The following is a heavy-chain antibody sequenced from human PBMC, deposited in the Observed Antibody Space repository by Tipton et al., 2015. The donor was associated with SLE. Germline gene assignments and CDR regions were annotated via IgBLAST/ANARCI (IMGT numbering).Heavy chain of an antibody. CDR2: IYYSGST. CDR3: VRSDQGMD. Sequence: LRLSCTVSGGSISSSNYCWGWIRQPPGKGLEWIGSIYYSGSTYYNPSLKSRVTVSVDTSKSQFSLKLSSVTAADTAVYYCVRSDQGMDWGQGTLVTVSS. V-gene: IGHV4-39*07. J-gene: IGHJ4*02. CDR1: GGSISSSNYC.